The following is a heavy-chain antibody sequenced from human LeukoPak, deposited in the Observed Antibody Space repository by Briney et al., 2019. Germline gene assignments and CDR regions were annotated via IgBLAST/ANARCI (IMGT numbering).Heavy chain of an antibody. CDR1: GFSFSSYW. CDR3: ARDPVRRYDY. V-gene: IGHV3-7*01. J-gene: IGHJ4*02. CDR2: IKRDGSGK. Sequence: GGSLRLSCAASGFSFSSYWMSWVRQAPGKGLEWVANIKRDGSGKYYVDSAKGRFTISRDNAKNSLYLQMNSLRAEDTAVYYCARDPVRRYDYWGQGTLVTVSS. D-gene: IGHD1-1*01.